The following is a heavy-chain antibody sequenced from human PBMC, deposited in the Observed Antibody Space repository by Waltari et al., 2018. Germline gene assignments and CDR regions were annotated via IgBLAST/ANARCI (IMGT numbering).Heavy chain of an antibody. J-gene: IGHJ4*02. CDR1: GFTFSSYE. CDR3: ARARDIRWLQLGAPGGFDY. D-gene: IGHD1-1*01. Sequence: EVQLVESGGGLVQPGGSLRLSCAASGFTFSSYEMNWVRQAPGKGLEWVSSISSRGSTIYYADSVKGRFTISRDNAKNSLYLQMNSLRAEDTAVYYCARARDIRWLQLGAPGGFDYWGQGTLVTVSS. CDR2: ISSRGSTI. V-gene: IGHV3-48*03.